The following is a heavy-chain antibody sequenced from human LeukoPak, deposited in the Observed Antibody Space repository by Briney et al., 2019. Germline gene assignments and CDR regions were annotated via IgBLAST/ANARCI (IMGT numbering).Heavy chain of an antibody. J-gene: IGHJ5*02. CDR1: GGSISSSTYC. Sequence: SETLSLTCTVSGGSISSSTYCWSWVRQPPGKGLGWIGCMYYSGSTYYSSSLKGRVTISLDTPKSQFSLRLNSVTAADTAVYYCAGERRGYYDSSGYYTWFDPWGQGTLVTVSS. V-gene: IGHV4-39*07. D-gene: IGHD3-22*01. CDR3: AGERRGYYDSSGYYTWFDP. CDR2: MYYSGST.